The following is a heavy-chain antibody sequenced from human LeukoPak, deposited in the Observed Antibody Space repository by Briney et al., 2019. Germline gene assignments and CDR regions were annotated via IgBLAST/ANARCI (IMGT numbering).Heavy chain of an antibody. CDR3: ASQVGYGSGTYYNKLFDY. V-gene: IGHV4-39*01. CDR2: IYYSGTT. Sequence: SETLSLTCTVSVGSISSTSYYWGWIRQPPGEGLEWIGSIYYSGTTYYNPSLKSRVTVSLDTSQNQFSLRLTSVTAADTAVYYCASQVGYGSGTYYNKLFDYWGQGSLLTVSS. CDR1: VGSISSTSYY. J-gene: IGHJ4*02. D-gene: IGHD3-10*01.